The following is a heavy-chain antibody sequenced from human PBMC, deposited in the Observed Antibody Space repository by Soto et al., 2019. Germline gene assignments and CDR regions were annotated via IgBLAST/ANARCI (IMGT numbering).Heavy chain of an antibody. D-gene: IGHD1-7*01. J-gene: IGHJ4*02. CDR2: IYYSGST. CDR3: ERRYGTTFDY. CDR1: GGSISSYY. Sequence: LSLTCTVSGGSISSYYWSWIRQPPGKGLEWIGYIYYSGSTNYNPSLKSRVTISVDTSKNQFSLKLSSVNAADTAVYYCERRYGTTFDYWGKGTLVTVS. V-gene: IGHV4-59*01.